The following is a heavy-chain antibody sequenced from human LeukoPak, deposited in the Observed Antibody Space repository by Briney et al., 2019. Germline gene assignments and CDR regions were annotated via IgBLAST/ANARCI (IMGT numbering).Heavy chain of an antibody. V-gene: IGHV3-23*01. CDR2: ISDSGGGT. CDR3: TKDQGLRGEEVWDY. D-gene: IGHD3-16*01. Sequence: GGSLRLSCAGSGFPFSTYAMSWVRQAPGRGLEWVSTISDSGGGTYYADSVKGRFTISRDNPKNTLYLQMNSLRAEDTAVYYCTKDQGLRGEEVWDYWGQGTLVTVSS. CDR1: GFPFSTYA. J-gene: IGHJ4*02.